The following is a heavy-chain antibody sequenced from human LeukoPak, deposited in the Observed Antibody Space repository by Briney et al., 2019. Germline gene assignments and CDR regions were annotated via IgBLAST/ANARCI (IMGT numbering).Heavy chain of an antibody. J-gene: IGHJ3*02. Sequence: SQTLSLTCAISGVSVSSNSVAWNWIRQSPSRGLEWLGRTYYRSKYYNDYAVSVKGRITINPDTSKNQFSLQLNSVTPEDTAVYYCARDLGSSWHDAFDIWGRGTMVTVSS. CDR3: ARDLGSSWHDAFDI. CDR2: TYYRSKYYN. D-gene: IGHD6-13*01. V-gene: IGHV6-1*01. CDR1: GVSVSSNSVA.